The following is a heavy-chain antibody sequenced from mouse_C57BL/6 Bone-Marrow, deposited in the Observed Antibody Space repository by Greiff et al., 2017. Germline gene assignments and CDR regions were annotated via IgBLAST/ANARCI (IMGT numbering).Heavy chain of an antibody. V-gene: IGHV1-14*01. CDR1: GYTFTSYV. D-gene: IGHD2-5*01. CDR2: IYPYNDGT. J-gene: IGHJ2*01. Sequence: VQLQQSGPELVKPGASVKMSCKASGYTFTSYVMHWVKQKPGQGLEWIGYIYPYNDGTKYNEKFKGKATLTSDKSSSTAYMELSSLTSEDSAVYYCARGFYYSNYPYYFDYWGQGTTLTVSS. CDR3: ARGFYYSNYPYYFDY.